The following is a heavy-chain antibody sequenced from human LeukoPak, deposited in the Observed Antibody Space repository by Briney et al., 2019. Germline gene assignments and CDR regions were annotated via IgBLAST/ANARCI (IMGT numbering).Heavy chain of an antibody. J-gene: IGHJ4*02. Sequence: SETLSLTCAVSGRSISDPFWWWWIRQPPGQGLEWIGEIGPSGGTRHNPSLRSRVTISVDTSKKEVSLTLSSVTAADTAIYYCASAVNYHSDYWGLGTLVTVSS. CDR3: ASAVNYHSDY. D-gene: IGHD5-24*01. CDR2: IGPSGGT. CDR1: GRSISDPF. V-gene: IGHV4-34*01.